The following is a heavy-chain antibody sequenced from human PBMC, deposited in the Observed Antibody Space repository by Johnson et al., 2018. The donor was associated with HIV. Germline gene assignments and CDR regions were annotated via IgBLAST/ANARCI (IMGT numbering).Heavy chain of an antibody. D-gene: IGHD6-13*01. CDR2: IQQDGSEN. V-gene: IGHV3-7*05. Sequence: VQLVESGGGLVQPGGSLRLSCAASGFTFSTYWMSWVRQAPGKGLEWVANIQQDGSENYYVDSVTGRFTISRDNAKNSLYLQMKSLRAEDTAVYYCAREYSSSWFPPSRAFDIWGQGTMVTVSS. CDR1: GFTFSTYW. J-gene: IGHJ3*02. CDR3: AREYSSSWFPPSRAFDI.